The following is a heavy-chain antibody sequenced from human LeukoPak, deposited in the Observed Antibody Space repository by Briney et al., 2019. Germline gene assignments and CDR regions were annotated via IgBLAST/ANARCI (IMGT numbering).Heavy chain of an antibody. CDR3: ARAGIAADHIRSYNWFDP. Sequence: SETQSLTCTASGGSISSYYWSWIRQPAGKGLEWIGRIYTSGSTNYNPSLKSRVTMSVDTSKNQFSLKLSSVTAADTAVYYCARAGIAADHIRSYNWFDPWGQGTLVTVSS. J-gene: IGHJ5*02. CDR1: GGSISSYY. CDR2: IYTSGST. V-gene: IGHV4-4*07. D-gene: IGHD6-13*01.